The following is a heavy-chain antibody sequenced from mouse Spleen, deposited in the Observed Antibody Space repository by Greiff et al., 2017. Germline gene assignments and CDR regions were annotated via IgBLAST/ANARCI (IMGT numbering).Heavy chain of an antibody. CDR3: ASLSYYDYDPFAY. V-gene: IGHV5-9*01. Sequence: EVMLVESGGGLVKLGGSLKLSCAASGFTFSSYAMSWVRQTPEKRLEWVATISSGGGNTYYPDSVKGRFTLSRDNAKNTLYLQMSSLKSEDTAMYYCASLSYYDYDPFAYWGQGTLVTVSA. CDR1: GFTFSSYA. CDR2: ISSGGGNT. J-gene: IGHJ3*01. D-gene: IGHD2-4*01.